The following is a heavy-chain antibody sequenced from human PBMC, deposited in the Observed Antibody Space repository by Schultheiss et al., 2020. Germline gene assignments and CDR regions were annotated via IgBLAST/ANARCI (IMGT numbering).Heavy chain of an antibody. CDR3: TTAPDRSDY. Sequence: RGSLRLSCAASGFTFSSYGMHWVRQAPGKGLEWVAVISYDGSNKYYADSVKGRFTISRDNSKNTLYLQMNSLKTEDTAVYYCTTAPDRSDYWGQGTLVTVSS. V-gene: IGHV3-30*03. CDR1: GFTFSSYG. J-gene: IGHJ4*02. D-gene: IGHD1-14*01. CDR2: ISYDGSNK.